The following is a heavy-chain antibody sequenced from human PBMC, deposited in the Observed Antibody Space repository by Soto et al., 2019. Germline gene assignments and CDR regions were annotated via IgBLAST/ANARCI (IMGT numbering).Heavy chain of an antibody. D-gene: IGHD5-12*01. Sequence: ASVKVSCKASGYTFTSYDINWVRQATGQGLEWMGWMNPNSGNTGYAQKFQGRVTMTRNTSISTAYMELSSLRSEDTAVYYCARGVKGGYEIPYYYYYMDVWGKGTTVTVSS. CDR1: GYTFTSYD. CDR2: MNPNSGNT. V-gene: IGHV1-8*01. J-gene: IGHJ6*03. CDR3: ARGVKGGYEIPYYYYYMDV.